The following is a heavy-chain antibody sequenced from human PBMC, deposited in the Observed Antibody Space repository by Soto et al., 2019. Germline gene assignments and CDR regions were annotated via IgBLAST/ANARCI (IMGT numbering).Heavy chain of an antibody. CDR1: GFTFSSYG. D-gene: IGHD2-15*01. Sequence: GGSLRLSCAASGFTFSSYGMHWVRQAPGKGLEWVAVIWYDGSNKYYADSVKGRFTISRDNSKNTLYLQMNSLRAEDTAVYYCARNSCSGGSCPRVFDYWGQGTLVTVS. CDR3: ARNSCSGGSCPRVFDY. V-gene: IGHV3-33*01. CDR2: IWYDGSNK. J-gene: IGHJ4*02.